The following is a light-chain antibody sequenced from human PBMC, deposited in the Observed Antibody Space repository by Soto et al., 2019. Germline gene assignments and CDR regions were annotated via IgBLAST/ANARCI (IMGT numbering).Light chain of an antibody. V-gene: IGKV1D-16*01. CDR3: QQYNSYPYT. J-gene: IGKJ2*01. CDR2: AAS. CDR1: QGINSW. Sequence: DIQMTQSPSSVSASVGDRVTITCRASQGINSWLAWYQQKPGKAPKLLIYAASTLHSGVPSRFSGSGSGTEFTLTISSLQPDDFATYYCQQYNSYPYTFGQGTKLEIK.